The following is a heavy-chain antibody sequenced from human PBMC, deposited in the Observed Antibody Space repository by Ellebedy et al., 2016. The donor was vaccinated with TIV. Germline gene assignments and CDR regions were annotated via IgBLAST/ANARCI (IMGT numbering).Heavy chain of an antibody. Sequence: PSETLSLTCTVSGVSISSSSFYWGWIRQAPGKGLEWVSIIYSGGSAYYADSVKGRFTISRDNSKNTLYLEMNSLTAEDTAVYFCAKIVRQSSGWSTGVDHWGQGTLVTVSS. D-gene: IGHD6-19*01. J-gene: IGHJ5*02. CDR3: AKIVRQSSGWSTGVDH. V-gene: IGHV3-53*01. CDR1: GVSISSSSFY. CDR2: IYSGGSA.